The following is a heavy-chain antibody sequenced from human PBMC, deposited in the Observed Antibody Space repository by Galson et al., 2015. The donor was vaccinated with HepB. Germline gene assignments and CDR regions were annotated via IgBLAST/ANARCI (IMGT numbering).Heavy chain of an antibody. J-gene: IGHJ2*01. CDR3: ATGQRLVPWHIEL. V-gene: IGHV1-46*01. D-gene: IGHD6-6*01. CDR2: INLSGDST. Sequence: SVKVSCKASGLTFIGQHVHWVRQAPGQGLEWMGLINLSGDSTTYAPNLEARVTMTGDTSTSSVFLELSGLTYDDTAVYYCATGQRLVPWHIELWGRGTLVSVSS. CDR1: GLTFIGQH.